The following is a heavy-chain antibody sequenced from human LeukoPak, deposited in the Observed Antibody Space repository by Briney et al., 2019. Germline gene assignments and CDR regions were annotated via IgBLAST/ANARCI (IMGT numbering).Heavy chain of an antibody. CDR2: TRGSGGST. J-gene: IGHJ4*02. Sequence: AGGSLRLSCAASGFTFSSYSMNWVRQAPGRGLEWVSATRGSGGSTYYADSVKGRFTISRDNSKNTLYLQVNSLRAEDTAVYYCANYYGDYTFDYWGQGTLVTVSS. D-gene: IGHD4-17*01. V-gene: IGHV3-23*01. CDR1: GFTFSSYS. CDR3: ANYYGDYTFDY.